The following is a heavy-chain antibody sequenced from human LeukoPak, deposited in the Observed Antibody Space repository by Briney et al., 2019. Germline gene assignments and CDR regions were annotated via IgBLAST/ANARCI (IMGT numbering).Heavy chain of an antibody. CDR2: INTDGSST. CDR3: AKGSGNYEYFDH. D-gene: IGHD1-26*01. J-gene: IGHJ4*02. CDR1: GFTFSSYW. Sequence: GGSLRLSCAASGFTFSSYWMHWVRQAPGKGLVWVSRINTDGSSTTYADSVKGRFTISRDNAKNTLYLQMNSLRADDTAVYYCAKGSGNYEYFDHWGQGTLVTVSS. V-gene: IGHV3-74*01.